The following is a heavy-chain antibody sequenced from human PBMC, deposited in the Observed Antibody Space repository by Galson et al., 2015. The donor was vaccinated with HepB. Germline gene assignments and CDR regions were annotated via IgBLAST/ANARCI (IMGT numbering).Heavy chain of an antibody. CDR1: GYTLTELS. CDR3: ATTSLPDYGDYDYYYYGMDV. D-gene: IGHD4-17*01. V-gene: IGHV1-24*01. Sequence: SVKVSCKVSGYTLTELSMHWVRQAPGKGLEWMGGFDPEDGETIYAQKFQGRVTMTEDTSTDTAYMELSSLRSEDTAVYYCATTSLPDYGDYDYYYYGMDVWGQGTTVAVSS. CDR2: FDPEDGET. J-gene: IGHJ6*02.